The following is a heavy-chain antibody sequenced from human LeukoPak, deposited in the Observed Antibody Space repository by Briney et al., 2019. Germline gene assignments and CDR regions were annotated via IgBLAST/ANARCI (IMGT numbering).Heavy chain of an antibody. CDR1: GFTFSSYS. J-gene: IGHJ4*02. CDR3: ARGRITMVRGVIPYFDY. Sequence: PGGSLRLSCAASGFTFSSYSMNWVRQAPGKGLEWVSSISSSSSYIYYADSVKGRFTISRDNAKNSLYLQMYSLRAEDTAVYYCARGRITMVRGVIPYFDYWGQGTLVTVSS. CDR2: ISSSSSYI. D-gene: IGHD3-10*01. V-gene: IGHV3-21*01.